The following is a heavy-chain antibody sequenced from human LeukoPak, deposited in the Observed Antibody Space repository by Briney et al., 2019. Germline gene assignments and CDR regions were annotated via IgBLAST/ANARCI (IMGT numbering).Heavy chain of an antibody. Sequence: GGSLRLSCAASGFTFSSYEMNWVRQAPGKGLEWVSYISSSASSIFYADSVKGRFTISRDNAKNSLHLQMNSLRAEDTAVYYCAKAGAAAAGQGAFDIWGQGTMVTVSS. V-gene: IGHV3-48*03. CDR2: ISSSASSI. CDR1: GFTFSSYE. J-gene: IGHJ3*02. D-gene: IGHD6-13*01. CDR3: AKAGAAAAGQGAFDI.